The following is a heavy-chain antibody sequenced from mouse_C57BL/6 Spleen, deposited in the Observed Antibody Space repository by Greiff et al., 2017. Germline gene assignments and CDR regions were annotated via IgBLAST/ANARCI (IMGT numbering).Heavy chain of an antibody. J-gene: IGHJ2*01. V-gene: IGHV1-55*01. D-gene: IGHD1-1*01. CDR2: IYPGSGST. CDR1: GYTFTSYW. Sequence: VQLQQSGAELVKPGASVKMSCKASGYTFTSYWITWVKQRPGQGLEWIGDIYPGSGSTNYNEKFKSKATLTVDTSSSTAYMQLSSLTSEDSAVYYCAREGIITTVVPYFDYWGQGTTLTVSS. CDR3: AREGIITTVVPYFDY.